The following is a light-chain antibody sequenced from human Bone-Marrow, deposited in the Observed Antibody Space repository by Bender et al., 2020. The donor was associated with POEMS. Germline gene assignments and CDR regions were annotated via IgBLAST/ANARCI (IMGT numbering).Light chain of an antibody. V-gene: IGLV1-44*01. Sequence: QSVLTQPPSASGTPGQRVTISCSGGSSNIGAHAVNWYQHLPGPAPKLLIYSSHRRPSEVPDRFSGSSSGTSASLAISGLKSEDEADYYCAVWDDSLNGWVFGGGTKLTVL. CDR2: SSH. CDR1: SSNIGAHA. CDR3: AVWDDSLNGWV. J-gene: IGLJ3*02.